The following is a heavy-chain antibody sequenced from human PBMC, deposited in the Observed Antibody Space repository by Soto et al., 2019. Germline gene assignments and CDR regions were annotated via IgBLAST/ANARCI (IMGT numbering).Heavy chain of an antibody. CDR3: TSHDATEQNFVPY. J-gene: IGHJ4*02. CDR2: IKSQAYGGTT. Sequence: EVQLVESGGGLVKPGGSLRLSCAASGFTFSDAWMNWARQAPGKGLEWVGRIKSQAYGGTTDYSAPVKGRFTISRDDSTATMYLQMNSLETEETGVYYCTSHDATEQNFVPYWGQGTLVTVSS. CDR1: GFTFSDAW. D-gene: IGHD1-7*01. V-gene: IGHV3-15*07.